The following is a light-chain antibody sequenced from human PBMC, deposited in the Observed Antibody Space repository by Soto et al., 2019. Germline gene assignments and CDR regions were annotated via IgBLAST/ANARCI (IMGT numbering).Light chain of an antibody. CDR2: AAS. CDR1: QGISSY. Sequence: AIRMTQSPSSFSASTGDRVTITCRASQGISSYLAWYQQKPGKAPKLLIYAASTLQSGVPSRFSGSGSGTDFTLTISCLQSEDFAPYYCQQYYSYPPTFAGGTKVEIK. J-gene: IGKJ4*01. V-gene: IGKV1-8*01. CDR3: QQYYSYPPT.